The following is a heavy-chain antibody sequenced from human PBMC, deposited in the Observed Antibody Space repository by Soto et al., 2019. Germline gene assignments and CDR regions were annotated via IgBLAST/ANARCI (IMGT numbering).Heavy chain of an antibody. D-gene: IGHD6-13*01. CDR2: INHSVTT. CDR1: DMSLSGYY. Sequence: SETLSLTCAVYDMSLSGYYWSWIRQPPGKGLEWIGEINHSVTTNYNPSLTSRVTISLDTSKNQFSLTLTSVTAADTAVYYCARGRLATPGIKNCFDPWGQGSLVTVS. V-gene: IGHV4-34*01. J-gene: IGHJ5*02. CDR3: ARGRLATPGIKNCFDP.